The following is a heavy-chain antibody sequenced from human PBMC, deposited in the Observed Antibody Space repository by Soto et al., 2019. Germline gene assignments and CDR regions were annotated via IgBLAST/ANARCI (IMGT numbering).Heavy chain of an antibody. D-gene: IGHD4-17*01. V-gene: IGHV4-34*01. CDR2: INYSGRT. J-gene: IGHJ4*02. CDR3: ARHFGNYGDWAFDF. Sequence: ETLSLTCAVYGGSLSGHYWNWIRQPPGKGLEWIATINYSGRTYYNPSLRSRVTISVDTSRDQFSLNLNSVTAADTAVYYCARHFGNYGDWAFDFWGQGTLVTVSS. CDR1: GGSLSGHY.